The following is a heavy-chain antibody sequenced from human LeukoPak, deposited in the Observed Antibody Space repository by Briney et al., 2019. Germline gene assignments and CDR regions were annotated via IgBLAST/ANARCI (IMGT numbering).Heavy chain of an antibody. D-gene: IGHD5-18*01. Sequence: GGSLRLSCAASGFTVTSKYMSWVRQAPGKGLEWVSIIHSGGNTYYADSVKGRFTISRDNSKNTLYLQMNSLRAEDTAVYYCARGGYSYAYDYWGQGTLVTVSS. J-gene: IGHJ4*02. CDR3: ARGGYSYAYDY. CDR2: IHSGGNT. V-gene: IGHV3-66*01. CDR1: GFTVTSKY.